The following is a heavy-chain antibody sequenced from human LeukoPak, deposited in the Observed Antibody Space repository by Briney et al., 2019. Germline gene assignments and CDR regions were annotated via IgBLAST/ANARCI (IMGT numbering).Heavy chain of an antibody. CDR3: ARDTSVGSGMQY. Sequence: PSETLSLTCSVSGGPLSTYTWSWVPQSPGKGLEWIGYIYHGGTTNYSPSLKSRATISAHTARNQFSLRLRSVTAADTAIYYCARDTSVGSGMQYWGQGTLVSVSS. CDR1: GGPLSTYT. D-gene: IGHD3-10*01. V-gene: IGHV4-59*01. J-gene: IGHJ4*02. CDR2: IYHGGTT.